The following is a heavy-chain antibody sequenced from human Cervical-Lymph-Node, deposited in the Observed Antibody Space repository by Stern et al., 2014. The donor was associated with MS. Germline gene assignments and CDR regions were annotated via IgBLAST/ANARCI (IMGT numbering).Heavy chain of an antibody. V-gene: IGHV2-5*02. Sequence: QITLKESGPALVKPTQTLTLTCTFSGFSLSTSGLGVGWIRQPPGEALEWLAYIYWDDQKRSSPSLKSRLTITKDTSKNQVVLTLTNVDPVDTATYYCAHRTAGPFDYWGQGTLVTVSS. CDR1: GFSLSTSGLG. CDR3: AHRTAGPFDY. J-gene: IGHJ4*02. CDR2: IYWDDQK.